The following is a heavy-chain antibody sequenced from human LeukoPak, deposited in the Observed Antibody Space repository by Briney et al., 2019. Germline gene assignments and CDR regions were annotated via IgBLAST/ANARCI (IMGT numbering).Heavy chain of an antibody. CDR1: GFTFSDYY. CDR2: ISHSGITK. Sequence: GGSLRLSCAASGFTFSDYYMSWIRQAPGKGLEWVSYISHSGITKYYADSVKGRFTISRDNAKNSLYLQMNSLRPEDTAVYYCARHLLPAGVFDPWGQGTLVTVSS. CDR3: ARHLLPAGVFDP. V-gene: IGHV3-11*01. J-gene: IGHJ5*02. D-gene: IGHD1-14*01.